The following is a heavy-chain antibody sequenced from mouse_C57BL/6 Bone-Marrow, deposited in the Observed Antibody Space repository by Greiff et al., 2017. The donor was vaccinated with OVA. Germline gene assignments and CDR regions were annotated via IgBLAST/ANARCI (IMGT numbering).Heavy chain of an antibody. Sequence: VQLQQPGAELVKPGASVKMSCKASGYTFTSYWITWVKQRPGQGLEWIGDIYPGSGSTNYNEKFKSKATLTVDTSSSTAYLQLSSLTAEDAAVYYCARSTPEAYWGQGTLVTVSA. CDR1: GYTFTSYW. CDR3: ARSTPEAY. J-gene: IGHJ3*01. V-gene: IGHV1-55*01. D-gene: IGHD1-1*01. CDR2: IYPGSGST.